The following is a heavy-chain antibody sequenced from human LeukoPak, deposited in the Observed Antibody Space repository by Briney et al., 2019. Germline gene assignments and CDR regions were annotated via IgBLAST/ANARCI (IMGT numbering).Heavy chain of an antibody. V-gene: IGHV3-21*01. J-gene: IGHJ4*02. D-gene: IGHD3-22*01. CDR2: ISSSSSYI. CDR1: GFTFSSYS. CDR3: ARGYSSGYYYGNY. Sequence: GGSLRLSCAASGFTFSSYSMNWVRQAPGKGLEWDSSISSSSSYIYYADSVKGRFTISRDNAKNSLYLQMNSLRAEDTAVYYCARGYSSGYYYGNYWGQGTLVTVSS.